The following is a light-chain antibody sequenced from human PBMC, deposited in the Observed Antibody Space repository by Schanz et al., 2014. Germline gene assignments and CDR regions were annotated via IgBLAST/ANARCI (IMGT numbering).Light chain of an antibody. J-gene: IGKJ1*01. CDR2: SAS. CDR3: QHYTFDSRK. CDR1: QNIDSY. V-gene: IGKV1-39*01. Sequence: DIQMTQSPSSLSASIGDRVTITCRTSQNIDSYLNWYQHKPGKAPKVLIHSASVLQRGVPSRFSGSESGTEFTLTISSLQPDDFATYYCQHYTFDSRKFGQGTTVEIK.